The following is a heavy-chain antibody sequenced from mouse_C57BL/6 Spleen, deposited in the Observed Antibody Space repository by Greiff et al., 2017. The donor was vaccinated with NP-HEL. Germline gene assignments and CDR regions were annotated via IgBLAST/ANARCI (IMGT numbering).Heavy chain of an antibody. CDR1: GYNINSYW. Sequence: VQLQQPGAELVRPGASVKVSCKASGYNINSYWMHWVKQRLGQGIEWIGRIPPSDSDTNYHPKLKGKATLTVDKSSSTAYMQRSSLTSEDSAVYYGAMGGSSGDYWGQGTTRTVSA. D-gene: IGHD3-2*02. CDR2: IPPSDSDT. CDR3: AMGGSSGDY. J-gene: IGHJ2*01. V-gene: IGHV1-74*01.